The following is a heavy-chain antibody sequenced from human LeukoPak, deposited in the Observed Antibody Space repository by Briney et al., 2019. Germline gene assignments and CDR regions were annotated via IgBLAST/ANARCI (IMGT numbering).Heavy chain of an antibody. CDR2: IYSSRST. Sequence: PGGSLRLSCAASGFTVRTKYMTWVRQAPGKGLEWVSEIYSSRSTYYADSVKGRFTISGDNSNNTLYLQMNSLRVEDTAVYYCASGDKRRRLAFWGQGTLVTVSS. J-gene: IGHJ4*02. V-gene: IGHV3-53*01. CDR1: GFTVRTKY. D-gene: IGHD1-1*01. CDR3: ASGDKRRRLAF.